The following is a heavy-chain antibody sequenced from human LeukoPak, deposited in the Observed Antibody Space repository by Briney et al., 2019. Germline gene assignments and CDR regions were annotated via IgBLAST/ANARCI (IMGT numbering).Heavy chain of an antibody. Sequence: PGGSLRLSCAASGFTFSSYAIHWVRQAPGEGLEWVAVISYDANNKYYADSVKGRFTISRDNSKNTLYLQMNSLRAEDTAVYYCARTHNYGDYVPDAFDIWGQGTMVTVSS. CDR3: ARTHNYGDYVPDAFDI. D-gene: IGHD4-17*01. V-gene: IGHV3-30-3*01. J-gene: IGHJ3*02. CDR2: ISYDANNK. CDR1: GFTFSSYA.